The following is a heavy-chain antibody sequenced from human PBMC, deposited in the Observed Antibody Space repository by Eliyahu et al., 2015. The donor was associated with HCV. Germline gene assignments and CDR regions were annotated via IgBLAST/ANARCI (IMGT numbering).Heavy chain of an antibody. V-gene: IGHV4-59*12. CDR2: IYYTGST. Sequence: QVQLQESGPGLXKPSETLSLTCTVSGASISXYSXSWIRQPPGKGLEWIAYIYYTGSTHYNPSLKSRVTMSLDTSKNQLSLKMSSVTAADTAVYYCASGGGGIAVAGTGGWFDPWGQGTLVTVSS. J-gene: IGHJ5*02. D-gene: IGHD6-19*01. CDR1: GASISXYS. CDR3: ASGGGGIAVAGTGGWFDP.